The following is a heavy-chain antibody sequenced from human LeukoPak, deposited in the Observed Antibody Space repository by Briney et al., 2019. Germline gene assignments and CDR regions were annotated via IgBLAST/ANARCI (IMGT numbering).Heavy chain of an antibody. D-gene: IGHD6-19*01. CDR3: AKDVCRYSSGCLSFDY. CDR2: ISGSGGST. J-gene: IGHJ4*02. V-gene: IGHV3-23*01. Sequence: GVSLRLSCAASGFTFSNYAMSWVRQAPGKGLEWVSAISGSGGSTYSADSVKGRFTISRDNSKNTLSLQMNSLRAEDTAVYYCAKDVCRYSSGCLSFDYWGQGTLVTVSS. CDR1: GFTFSNYA.